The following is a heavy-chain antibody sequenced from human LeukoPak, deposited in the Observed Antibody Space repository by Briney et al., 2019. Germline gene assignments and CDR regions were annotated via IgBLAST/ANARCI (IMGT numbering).Heavy chain of an antibody. Sequence: GRSLRLSCAASGFTFDDYAMHWVRQAPGKGLEWVSGISWNSGSIGYADSVKGRFTISRDNAKNSLYLQMNSLRAEDTALYYCAKGKIAAAGTYYFDYWGQGTLVTVSS. J-gene: IGHJ4*02. CDR2: ISWNSGSI. CDR1: GFTFDDYA. D-gene: IGHD6-13*01. CDR3: AKGKIAAAGTYYFDY. V-gene: IGHV3-9*01.